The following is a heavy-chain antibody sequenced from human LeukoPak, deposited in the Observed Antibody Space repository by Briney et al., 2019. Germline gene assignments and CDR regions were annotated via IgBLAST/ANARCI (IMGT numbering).Heavy chain of an antibody. J-gene: IGHJ4*02. CDR3: AKGGSYYYDSSGYFGY. CDR1: GFTFSSYG. CDR2: ISYDGSNK. Sequence: GGSLRLSCAASGFTFSSYGMHWVRQAPGKGLEWVAVISYDGSNKYYAASVKGRFTISRDNSKNTLYLQMNSLRAEDTAVYYCAKGGSYYYDSSGYFGYWGQGTLVTVSS. D-gene: IGHD3-22*01. V-gene: IGHV3-30*18.